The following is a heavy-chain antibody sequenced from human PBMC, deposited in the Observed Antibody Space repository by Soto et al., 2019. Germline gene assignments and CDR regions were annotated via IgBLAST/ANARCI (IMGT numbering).Heavy chain of an antibody. J-gene: IGHJ6*02. CDR2: IYPGDSDT. CDR1: GYTFTNYW. Sequence: GESLKISCKGSGYTFTNYWIGWVRQMPGKGLEWMGIIYPGDSDTKYNPSFQGQVTISADKSITTTYLRWTSLKASDTAIYYCAASIFYYGMDVCGQGTTGTVS. CDR3: AASIFYYGMDV. V-gene: IGHV5-51*01.